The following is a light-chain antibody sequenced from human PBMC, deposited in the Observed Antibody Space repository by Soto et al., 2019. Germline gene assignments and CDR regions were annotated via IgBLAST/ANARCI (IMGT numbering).Light chain of an antibody. V-gene: IGKV3-20*01. CDR1: QSVNSDY. CDR2: VTF. J-gene: IGKJ3*01. CDR3: QHYGSSPSFT. Sequence: EIVLTQSPGTLSLSPGERATLSCRASQSVNSDYLAWDQPRPGQAPRLLICVTFNRPTGIPTRFSGTRSGTGFTLTISRLEPEDFAVYYCQHYGSSPSFTFGPGTKVDIK.